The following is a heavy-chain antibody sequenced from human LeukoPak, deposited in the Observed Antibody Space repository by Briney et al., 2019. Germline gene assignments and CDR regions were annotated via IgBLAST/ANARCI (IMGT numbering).Heavy chain of an antibody. CDR1: GYSIGSGYY. CDR3: ARVPHRSSTTRCYLGGHHMDV. J-gene: IGHJ6*03. Sequence: SETLSLTCTVSGYSIGSGYYWGWIRQPPGKGLECIGSIDHSGSTSYNPSLKSRVTISVDTSKNQFSLKVSSVTAADTAVYYCARVPHRSSTTRCYLGGHHMDVWGKGTTVAVSS. V-gene: IGHV4-38-2*02. CDR2: IDHSGST. D-gene: IGHD2-2*01.